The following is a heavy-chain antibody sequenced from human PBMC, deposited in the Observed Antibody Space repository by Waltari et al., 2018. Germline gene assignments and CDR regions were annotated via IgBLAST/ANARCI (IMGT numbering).Heavy chain of an antibody. V-gene: IGHV4-59*11. J-gene: IGHJ4*02. CDR3: ARDRSIAARH. CDR1: GCSISSHY. CDR2: IYYSGST. D-gene: IGHD6-6*01. Sequence: QVQLQESGPGLVQPSVTLSLPCTVPGCSISSHYWSWIRQPPAKGLEWIGYIYYSGSTNYNPSLKSRVTISVDTSKNQFSLKLSSVTAADTAVYYCARDRSIAARHWGQGTLVTVSS.